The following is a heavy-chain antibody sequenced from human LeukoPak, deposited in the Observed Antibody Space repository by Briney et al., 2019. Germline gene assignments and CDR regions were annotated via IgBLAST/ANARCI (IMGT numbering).Heavy chain of an antibody. J-gene: IGHJ4*02. CDR3: AKGGFGRPFDY. V-gene: IGHV3-23*01. CDR2: ISGSGGST. Sequence: GGSLRLSCAASGFTFCNYAISWVRPAPGKGLEGVSVISGSGGSTYYVDSVKGRFTISRDNSNNTLYLQMNSLRAEDTAVYYCAKGGFGRPFDYWGQGTLVTVSS. D-gene: IGHD3-10*01. CDR1: GFTFCNYA.